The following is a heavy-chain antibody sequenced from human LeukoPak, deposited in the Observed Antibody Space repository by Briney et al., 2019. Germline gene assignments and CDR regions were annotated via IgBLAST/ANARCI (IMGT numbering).Heavy chain of an antibody. CDR1: GGTFNRYA. V-gene: IGHV1-69*05. J-gene: IGHJ5*02. D-gene: IGHD4-17*01. CDR2: IIPIFGTA. Sequence: ASVKVSCKASGGTFNRYAVTWVRQAHGQGLEWLGGIIPIFGTANYAQKFQGRVTITTDESTNTAYMELTSLTSEDTAVYYCASGKYGLRSWFDPWGQGTLVTVSP. CDR3: ASGKYGLRSWFDP.